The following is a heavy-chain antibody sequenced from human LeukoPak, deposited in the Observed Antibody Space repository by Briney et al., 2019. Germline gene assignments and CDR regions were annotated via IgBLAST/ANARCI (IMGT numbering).Heavy chain of an antibody. CDR3: ARDTDTAMTWAY. V-gene: IGHV4-61*01. Sequence: SETLSLTCTVSAGSLSSGSYYWSWLRQPPGTGLEWIGYIYYSGSTNYNPSLKSRVTISVDTSKNQFSLKLSSVTAADTAVYYCARDTDTAMTWAYWGQGTLVTVSS. J-gene: IGHJ4*02. CDR1: AGSLSSGSYY. CDR2: IYYSGST. D-gene: IGHD5-18*01.